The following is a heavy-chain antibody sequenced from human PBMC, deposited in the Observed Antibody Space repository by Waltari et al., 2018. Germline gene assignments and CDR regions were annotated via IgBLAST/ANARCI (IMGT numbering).Heavy chain of an antibody. D-gene: IGHD6-19*01. Sequence: EVQLVESGGGLVQPGRSLRLSCAASGFPFDDYAMHWVRQAPGKGLEWVSGISWNSGSIGYADSVKGRFTISRDNAKNSLYLQMNSLRAEDTALYYCAKDKRVAGDDAFDIWGQGTMVTVSS. CDR2: ISWNSGSI. CDR3: AKDKRVAGDDAFDI. V-gene: IGHV3-9*01. J-gene: IGHJ3*02. CDR1: GFPFDDYA.